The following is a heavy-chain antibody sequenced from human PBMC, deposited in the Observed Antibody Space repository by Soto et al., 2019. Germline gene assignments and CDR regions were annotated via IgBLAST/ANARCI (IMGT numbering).Heavy chain of an antibody. CDR3: ARDRIVVVPAAMSNYDYYYGMDV. J-gene: IGHJ6*02. CDR1: GFTVSSNY. D-gene: IGHD2-2*01. CDR2: IYSGGST. Sequence: EVQLVETGGGLIQPGGSLRLSGAASGFTVSSNYMSWVRQAPGKGLGWVSVIYSGGSTYYADSVKGRFTISRDNSKNTLYLQMNSLRAEDTAVYYCARDRIVVVPAAMSNYDYYYGMDVWGQGTTVTVSS. V-gene: IGHV3-53*02.